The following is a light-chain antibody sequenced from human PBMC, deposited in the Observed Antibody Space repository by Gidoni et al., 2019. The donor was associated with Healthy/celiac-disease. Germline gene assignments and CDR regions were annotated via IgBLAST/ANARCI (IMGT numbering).Light chain of an antibody. CDR2: QDS. V-gene: IGLV3-1*01. J-gene: IGLJ2*01. CDR1: KLGDKY. CDR3: QAWDSSSYVV. Sequence: SYELTQPPSVSVSPGQTASITSSGDKLGDKYACWYQQKPGQSHVLVNYQDSKRPSGIPERFSGSNSGNTATLTISGTQAMDEADYYCQAWDSSSYVVFGGGTKLTVL.